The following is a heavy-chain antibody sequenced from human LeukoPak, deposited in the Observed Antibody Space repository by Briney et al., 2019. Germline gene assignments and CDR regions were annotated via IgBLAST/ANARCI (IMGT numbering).Heavy chain of an antibody. V-gene: IGHV4-39*07. CDR2: MYYRGNT. CDR3: ARLYGNYQNYFDY. CDR1: GGSISSSSYY. J-gene: IGHJ4*02. D-gene: IGHD1-7*01. Sequence: NSSETLSLTCTVSGGSISSSSYYWGWIRQPPGKGLEWVGHMYYRGNTFYNPSLKSRVTISVDTSKNQFSLKLRSVTAADTAVYYCARLYGNYQNYFDYWGQGTLVTVSS.